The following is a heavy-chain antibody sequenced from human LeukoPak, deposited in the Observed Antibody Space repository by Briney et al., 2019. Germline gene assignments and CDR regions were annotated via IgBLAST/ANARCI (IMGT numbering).Heavy chain of an antibody. Sequence: PGGSLRLSCTVSGFTVSSNSMSWVRQASGKGLEWIGRISPKTNNYATAYAASVKGRFTISRDDSKNTAYLQMNSLNTEDTAVYFCTYYGDYVFNYWGQGTLVTVSS. CDR2: ISPKTNNYAT. CDR1: GFTVSSNS. V-gene: IGHV3-73*01. J-gene: IGHJ4*02. CDR3: TYYGDYVFNY. D-gene: IGHD4-17*01.